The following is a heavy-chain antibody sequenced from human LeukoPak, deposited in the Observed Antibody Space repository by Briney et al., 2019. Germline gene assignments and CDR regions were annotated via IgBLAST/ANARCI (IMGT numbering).Heavy chain of an antibody. CDR2: IYSGGST. J-gene: IGHJ4*02. Sequence: GGSLRLSCAASGFTVSTNYMSWVRQAPGKGLEWVSIIYSGGSTYYADSVKGRFTVSRDNSKNTLYLHMNSLRADDTAVYYCAREGGAGQLVPPYYWGQGTLVTVSS. CDR1: GFTVSTNY. CDR3: AREGGAGQLVPPYY. V-gene: IGHV3-53*01. D-gene: IGHD6-6*01.